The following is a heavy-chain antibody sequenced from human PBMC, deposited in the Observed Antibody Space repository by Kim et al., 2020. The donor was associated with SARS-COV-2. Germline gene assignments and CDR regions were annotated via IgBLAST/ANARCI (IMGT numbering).Heavy chain of an antibody. CDR2: IYPGDSDT. CDR1: GYSLTSYW. CDR3: ARTAWPRGAFDI. V-gene: IGHV5-51*01. D-gene: IGHD3-10*01. Sequence: GESLKISCKGSGYSLTSYWIGWVRQMPGKGLEWMGSIYPGDSDTRYSRSFQGQVTISADNSISTAYLPWSSLKALDTAMYYCARTAWPRGAFDIWGQGTMVTVSS. J-gene: IGHJ3*02.